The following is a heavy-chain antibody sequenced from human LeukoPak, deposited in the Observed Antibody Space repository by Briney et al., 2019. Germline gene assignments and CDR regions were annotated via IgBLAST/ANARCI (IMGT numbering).Heavy chain of an antibody. V-gene: IGHV3-30*04. Sequence: GGSLRLSCPTSGFIFENYAMHWVRQAPGKGLEWVAVISFDASRSGSADSVQGRFTISRDNSKNTLYLQMNSLRDEDTAVYFCARGSIAARPLGYWGQGTLVTVSS. D-gene: IGHD6-6*01. CDR2: ISFDASRS. J-gene: IGHJ4*02. CDR3: ARGSIAARPLGY. CDR1: GFIFENYA.